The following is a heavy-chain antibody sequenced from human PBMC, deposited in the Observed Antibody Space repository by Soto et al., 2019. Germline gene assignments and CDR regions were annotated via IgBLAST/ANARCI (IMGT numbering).Heavy chain of an antibody. Sequence: PSETLSLTCTFSVDSISSGDYYCSWLRQSPGKGLEWIGYNYYTGSTYYNPTLKSPVTISIDTSKNQFSLKLSSVTAADTAVYYGARDRVTSYIHHTCFESWGQGTLVNVSS. V-gene: IGHV4-30-4*01. CDR2: NYYTGST. J-gene: IGHJ5*01. CDR3: ARDRVTSYIHHTCFES. D-gene: IGHD3-10*01. CDR1: VDSISSGDYY.